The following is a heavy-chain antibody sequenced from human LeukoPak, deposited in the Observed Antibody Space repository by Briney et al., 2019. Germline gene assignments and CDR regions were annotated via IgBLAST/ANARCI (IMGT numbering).Heavy chain of an antibody. D-gene: IGHD1-1*01. J-gene: IGHJ6*03. CDR2: IYHSGST. Sequence: SQTLSLTCTVSGGSISSGGYYWSWIRQPPGKGLEWIGYIYHSGSTYYNPSLKSRVTISVDRSKNQFSLKLSSVTAADTAVYYCAAEKTGTDYYMDVWGKGTTVTVSS. CDR3: AAEKTGTDYYMDV. V-gene: IGHV4-30-2*01. CDR1: GGSISSGGYY.